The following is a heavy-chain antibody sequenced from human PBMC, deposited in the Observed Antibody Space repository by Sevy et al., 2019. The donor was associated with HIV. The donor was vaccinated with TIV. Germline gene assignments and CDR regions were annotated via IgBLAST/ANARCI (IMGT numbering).Heavy chain of an antibody. D-gene: IGHD2-2*01. J-gene: IGHJ6*02. CDR1: GGSISSYY. Sequence: SETLSLTCTVSGGSISSYYWSWIRQPPGKGLEWIGYIYYSGSTNYNPPLKSRVTISVDTSKNQFSLKLSSVTAADTAVYYCARSWIPAATLYYYGMDVWGQGTTVTVSS. V-gene: IGHV4-59*01. CDR3: ARSWIPAATLYYYGMDV. CDR2: IYYSGST.